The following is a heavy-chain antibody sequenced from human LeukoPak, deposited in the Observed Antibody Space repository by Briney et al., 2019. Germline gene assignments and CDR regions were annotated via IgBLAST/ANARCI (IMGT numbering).Heavy chain of an antibody. Sequence: GGSLRLSCAASGFTFSIYGMNWVRQAPGKGLEWVSYISSSSDTIYYADSVKGRFTISRDNAKNSLYLQMNSLSDEDTAVHYCARDHYDSSGYRLDYWGQGTLVTVSS. V-gene: IGHV3-48*02. CDR3: ARDHYDSSGYRLDY. CDR2: ISSSSDTI. CDR1: GFTFSIYG. J-gene: IGHJ4*02. D-gene: IGHD3-22*01.